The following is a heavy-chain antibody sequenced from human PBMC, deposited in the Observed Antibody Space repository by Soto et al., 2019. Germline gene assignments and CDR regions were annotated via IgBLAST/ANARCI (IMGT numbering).Heavy chain of an antibody. Sequence: GGSLRLSCAASGFTFSSYAMSWVRQAPGKGLEWVSASSGSGGSTYYADSVKGRFPISSDNSNNTLYLQMNSLRGEDTAVYYCAKDPQGYCTTGVCSPLDPWGQGTLVTVSS. CDR3: AKDPQGYCTTGVCSPLDP. D-gene: IGHD2-8*01. V-gene: IGHV3-23*01. J-gene: IGHJ5*02. CDR1: GFTFSSYA. CDR2: SSGSGGST.